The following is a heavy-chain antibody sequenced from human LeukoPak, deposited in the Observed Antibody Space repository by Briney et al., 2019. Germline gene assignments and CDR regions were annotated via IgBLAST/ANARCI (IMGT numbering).Heavy chain of an antibody. CDR1: GFTVSSNY. Sequence: GGSLRLSCAASGFTVSSNYMSWVRQAPGKGLEWVSVIYSGGSTYYADSVKGRFTISRDNSKNTLYLQMNSLRAEDTAVYYCARDGRMGYISLGAFDIWGQGTMVTVSS. CDR3: ARDGRMGYISLGAFDI. J-gene: IGHJ3*02. CDR2: IYSGGST. D-gene: IGHD5-18*01. V-gene: IGHV3-53*01.